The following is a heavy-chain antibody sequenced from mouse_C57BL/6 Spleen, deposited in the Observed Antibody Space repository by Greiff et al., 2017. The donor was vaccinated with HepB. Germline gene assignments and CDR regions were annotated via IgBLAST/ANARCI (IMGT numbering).Heavy chain of an antibody. CDR2: ISDGGSYT. D-gene: IGHD3-2*02. CDR1: GFTFSSYA. Sequence: EVQRVESGGGLVKPGGSLKLSCAASGFTFSSYAMSWVRQTPEKRLEWVATISDGGSYTYYPDNVKGRFTISRDNAKNNLYLQMSHLKSEDTAMYYCARASSGTWFAYWGQGTLVTVSA. J-gene: IGHJ3*01. CDR3: ARASSGTWFAY. V-gene: IGHV5-4*01.